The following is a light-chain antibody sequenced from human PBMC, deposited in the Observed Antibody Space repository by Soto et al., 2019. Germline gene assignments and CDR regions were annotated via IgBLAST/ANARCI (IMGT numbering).Light chain of an antibody. CDR3: QQYNNWPPWT. V-gene: IGKV4-1*01. CDR2: WAS. J-gene: IGKJ1*01. CDR1: QSVLYSSNNKNY. Sequence: DIVMTQSPDSLAVSLGERATINCKSSQSVLYSSNNKNYLAWYQQKPGQPPKLLIYWASTRESGVPDRFSGSGSGTDFTLTISSLQAEDFAVYYCQQYNNWPPWTFGQGTKVDIK.